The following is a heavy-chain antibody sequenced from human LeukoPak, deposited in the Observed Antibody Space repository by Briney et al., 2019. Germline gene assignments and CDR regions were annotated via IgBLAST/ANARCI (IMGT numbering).Heavy chain of an antibody. CDR1: GFTFSSYE. V-gene: IGHV3-23*01. J-gene: IGHJ6*03. CDR3: TNINQLPPLYYYYYYMDV. Sequence: GGSLRLSCAASGFTFSSYEMNWVRQAPGKGLEWVSAISNSGSNTYYADSVKGRFTISRDNSQNTLYLQMNSLRAEDTAIYYCTNINQLPPLYYYYYYMDVWGKGTTVTVSS. CDR2: ISNSGSNT. D-gene: IGHD2-2*01.